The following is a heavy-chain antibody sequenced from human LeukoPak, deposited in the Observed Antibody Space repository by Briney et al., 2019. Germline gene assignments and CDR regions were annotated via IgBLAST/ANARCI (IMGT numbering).Heavy chain of an antibody. J-gene: IGHJ5*02. V-gene: IGHV3-33*01. Sequence: GGSLRLSCVASGFTFSSYGMHWVRQAPGKGLEWVAVIWYDGSNKYYADSVKGRFTISRDNSKNTLNLQMNSLRAEDTAVYYCARGDNWFDPWGQGTLVTVSS. CDR1: GFTFSSYG. CDR2: IWYDGSNK. D-gene: IGHD3-16*01. CDR3: ARGDNWFDP.